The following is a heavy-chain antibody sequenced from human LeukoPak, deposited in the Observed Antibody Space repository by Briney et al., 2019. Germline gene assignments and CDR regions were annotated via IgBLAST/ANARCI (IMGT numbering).Heavy chain of an antibody. Sequence: GGSLSVSCAASGFTFSTYAMSWVRQAPGKGLEWVSTISGGGGSTYYADSVKGRFTISRDNSKNTLYLQTSSLRGEDTAVYYCAKSPDVAGTGRFDYWGQGTLVSVSS. V-gene: IGHV3-23*01. J-gene: IGHJ4*02. D-gene: IGHD6-19*01. CDR1: GFTFSTYA. CDR3: AKSPDVAGTGRFDY. CDR2: ISGGGGST.